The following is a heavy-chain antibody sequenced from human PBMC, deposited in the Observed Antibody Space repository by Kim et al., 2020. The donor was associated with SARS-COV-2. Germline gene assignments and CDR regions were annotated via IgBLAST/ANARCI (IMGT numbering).Heavy chain of an antibody. CDR3: ARGLFSSCSLPDY. CDR1: GFTFSSYG. Sequence: GGSLRLSCAASGFTFSSYGMHWVRQAPGKGLEWVAVIWYDGSNKYYADSVKGRFTISRDNSKNTLYLQMNSLRAEDTAVYYCARGLFSSCSLPDYWGQGTLRTVSS. V-gene: IGHV3-33*01. D-gene: IGHD6-13*01. CDR2: IWYDGSNK. J-gene: IGHJ4*02.